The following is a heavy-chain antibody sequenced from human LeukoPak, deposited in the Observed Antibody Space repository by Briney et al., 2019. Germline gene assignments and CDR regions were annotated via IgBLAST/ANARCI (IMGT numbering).Heavy chain of an antibody. CDR2: IKEDGSDK. V-gene: IGHV3-7*01. CDR1: GFTFSTYW. CDR3: AKGGHFNFDY. Sequence: PGGSLRLSCAASGFTFSTYWMKWVRQAPGKGLEWVASIKEDGSDKYCVDSVKGRFSISRDNAKNSLYLQMNSLRTEDTAVYYCAKGGHFNFDYWGQGTLVTVSS. J-gene: IGHJ4*02. D-gene: IGHD5-12*01.